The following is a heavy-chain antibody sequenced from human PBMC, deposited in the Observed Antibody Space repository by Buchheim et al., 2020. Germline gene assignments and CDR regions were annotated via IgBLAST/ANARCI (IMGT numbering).Heavy chain of an antibody. V-gene: IGHV4-61*08. CDR2: IYYSGST. CDR3: ARSGGSGPFAFDY. Sequence: QVQLQESGPGLVKPSETLSLTCTVSGGSVSSGDYYWSWIRQPPGKGLEWIGYIYYSGSTNYNPSLKRRVPISVDTSKNQFSLKLSSVTAADTAVYYCARSGGSGPFAFDYWGQGTL. J-gene: IGHJ4*02. D-gene: IGHD3-10*01. CDR1: GGSVSSGDYY.